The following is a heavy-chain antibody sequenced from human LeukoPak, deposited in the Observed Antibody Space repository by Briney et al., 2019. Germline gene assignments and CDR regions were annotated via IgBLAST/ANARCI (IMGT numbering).Heavy chain of an antibody. V-gene: IGHV3-30*18. CDR1: GFTFSSYD. Sequence: PGRSLRLSCAASGFTFSSYDMHWVRQAPGKGLEWVAVISYDGTNKYYADDSVKGRFTISRDNSRDTLYLQMNSLSAEDTAVYYCAKERSYYGSGSSTDFDFWGQGTLVTVSS. D-gene: IGHD3-10*01. CDR3: AKERSYYGSGSSTDFDF. J-gene: IGHJ4*02. CDR2: ISYDGTNK.